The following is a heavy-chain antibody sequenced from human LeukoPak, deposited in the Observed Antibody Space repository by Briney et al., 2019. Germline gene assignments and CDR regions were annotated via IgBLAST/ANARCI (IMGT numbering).Heavy chain of an antibody. V-gene: IGHV4-39*07. CDR3: ARVVCSSTSCYVISNYYMDV. J-gene: IGHJ6*03. CDR1: GGSISSSSYY. CDR2: IYYSGST. D-gene: IGHD2-2*01. Sequence: SETLSLTCTVSGGSISSSSYYWGWIRQPPGKGLEWIGSIYYSGSTYYNPSLKSRVTISVDTSKNQFSLKLSSVTAADTAVYYCARVVCSSTSCYVISNYYMDVWGKGTTVTVSS.